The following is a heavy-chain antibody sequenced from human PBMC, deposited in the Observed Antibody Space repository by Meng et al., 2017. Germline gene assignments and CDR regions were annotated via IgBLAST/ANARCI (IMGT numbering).Heavy chain of an antibody. Sequence: QQRPGLVQPRPTLSLSCAISWDGGSSNIAAWNWIRQSPSRGLVWLGRAYYRSKWYQDYAESVKSRISIDPDTSKNQFSLQLRSVTPEDSAVYYCARGSYSFDSWGQRTLVTVSS. V-gene: IGHV6-1*01. CDR3: ARGSYSFDS. CDR1: WDGGSSNIAA. D-gene: IGHD1-26*01. J-gene: IGHJ4*02. CDR2: AYYRSKWYQ.